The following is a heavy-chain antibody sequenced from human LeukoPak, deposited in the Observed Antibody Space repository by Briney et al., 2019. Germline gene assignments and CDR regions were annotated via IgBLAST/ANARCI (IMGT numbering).Heavy chain of an antibody. CDR3: TTGSHFDY. V-gene: IGHV3-15*01. J-gene: IGHJ4*02. Sequence: NPGGSLRLSCAASGFTFSNAWMSWVRQAPGKGLEWVGRIKSKTDGETTDYAAPVKGRFTISRDDSKNTLYLQMNSLKTEDTAVYYCTTGSHFDYWGQGTLVTVST. CDR1: GFTFSNAW. CDR2: IKSKTDGETT.